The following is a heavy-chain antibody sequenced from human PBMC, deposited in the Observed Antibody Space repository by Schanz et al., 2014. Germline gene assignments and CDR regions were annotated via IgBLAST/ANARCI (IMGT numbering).Heavy chain of an antibody. V-gene: IGHV1-69*08. CDR1: GGTFRSYT. CDR2: ITPTLGKV. J-gene: IGHJ4*02. D-gene: IGHD3-10*01. CDR3: ARDPQYYYGSGRGY. Sequence: QVQLVQSGAAVKKPGSSVKVSCKASGGTFRSYTVSWVRQAPGQGLEWMGRITPTLGKVDYAQKFQGRVTITADISTSTAYMELISLTSKDTAVYYCARDPQYYYGSGRGYWGQGTLVTVST.